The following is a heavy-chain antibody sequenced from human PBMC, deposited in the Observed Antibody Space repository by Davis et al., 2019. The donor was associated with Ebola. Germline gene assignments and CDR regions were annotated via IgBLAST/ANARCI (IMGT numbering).Heavy chain of an antibody. V-gene: IGHV1-2*06. CDR2: VILKSGAT. D-gene: IGHD4-11*01. J-gene: IGHJ4*02. Sequence: SVKVSCKASGYTFTDYNIHWMRQAPGQGLEWLGRVILKSGATNYAQKFQGRVTMTRGTSISTVYMELSSLRYDDTADYYCARGHNYAHEYWGQGTLVTVSS. CDR1: GYTFTDYN. CDR3: ARGHNYAHEY.